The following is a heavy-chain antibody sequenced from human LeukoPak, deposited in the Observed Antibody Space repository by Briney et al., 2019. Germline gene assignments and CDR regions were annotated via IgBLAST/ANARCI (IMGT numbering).Heavy chain of an antibody. CDR1: GGTFSSYA. J-gene: IGHJ4*02. Sequence: ASVKVSCKASGGTFSSYAISWVRQAPGQGLEWMGGIIPIFGTANYAQKFQGRVTITADKSTSTAYMELSSLRSEDTAVYYCAREASNWRILRYWGQGTLVTVSS. V-gene: IGHV1-69*06. CDR3: AREASNWRILRY. D-gene: IGHD3-3*01. CDR2: IIPIFGTA.